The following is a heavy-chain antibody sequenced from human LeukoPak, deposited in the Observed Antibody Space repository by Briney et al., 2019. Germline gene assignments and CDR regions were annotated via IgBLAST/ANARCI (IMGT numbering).Heavy chain of an antibody. V-gene: IGHV1-18*01. CDR1: GYTFTSYS. Sequence: ASMKVSCKASGYTFTSYSITWVRQDPGQGLEWMGWISTFNDDTKYPQKFQGRLTMTTDTSTSTAYMELRSLRSDDTAVYYCARFLFGVTNYGMDVWGQGTTVTVSS. CDR2: ISTFNDDT. J-gene: IGHJ6*02. CDR3: ARFLFGVTNYGMDV. D-gene: IGHD3-10*01.